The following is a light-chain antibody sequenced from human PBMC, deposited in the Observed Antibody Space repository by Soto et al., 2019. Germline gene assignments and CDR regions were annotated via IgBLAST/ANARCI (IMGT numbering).Light chain of an antibody. Sequence: SFVLTQPPSVSVAPGQTATITCGGDNIGDKGVQWYQQRPGQAPLLVVYDDRDRPSGIPERYSGSNSGNTAALIISRVEAGDEADYYCQVWDTNTDPVIFGGGTKLNVL. CDR3: QVWDTNTDPVI. V-gene: IGLV3-21*02. CDR2: DDR. CDR1: NIGDKG. J-gene: IGLJ2*01.